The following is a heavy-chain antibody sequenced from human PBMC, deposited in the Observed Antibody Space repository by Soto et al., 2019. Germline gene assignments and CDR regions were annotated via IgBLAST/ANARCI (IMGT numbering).Heavy chain of an antibody. D-gene: IGHD1-26*01. CDR3: ASDQGAVVGASVHTWFAP. J-gene: IGHJ5*02. V-gene: IGHV1-46*01. Sequence: QVQLVQSGAEVKKPGASVKVSCKASGYSFTRYYVHWVRQAPGQGLEWMGTITPSDGSTSHAQKFLEXVXXXRXXSTSLVYMELRRLRSDDTAVYYWASDQGAVVGASVHTWFAPWGPGTLVTVSS. CDR2: ITPSDGST. CDR1: GYSFTRYY.